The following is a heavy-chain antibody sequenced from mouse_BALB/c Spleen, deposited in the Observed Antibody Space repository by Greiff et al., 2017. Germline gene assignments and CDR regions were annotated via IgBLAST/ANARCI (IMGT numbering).Heavy chain of an antibody. Sequence: QVTLKVSGPGILQPSQTLSLTCSFSGFSLRTYGIGVGWIRQPSGKGLEWLAHIWWNDNKYYNTALKSRLTISKDTSNNQVFLKIASVDTADTATYYCARIERYDGGYYFDYWGQGTTLTVSS. V-gene: IGHV8-11*01. CDR1: GFSLRTYGIG. J-gene: IGHJ2*01. D-gene: IGHD2-14*01. CDR3: ARIERYDGGYYFDY. CDR2: IWWNDNK.